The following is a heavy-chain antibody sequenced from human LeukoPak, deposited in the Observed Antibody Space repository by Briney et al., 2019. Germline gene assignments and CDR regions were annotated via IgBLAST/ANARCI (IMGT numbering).Heavy chain of an antibody. CDR2: INAGNGNT. J-gene: IGHJ6*04. CDR1: GYTFTSYA. Sequence: GASVKVSCKASGYTFTSYAMHWVRQAPGQRLEWMGWINAGNGNTKYSQKFQGRVTITRDTSASTAYMELSSLRPEDTAVYYCARGVSGRNYYYGMDVWGKGTTVTVSS. V-gene: IGHV1-3*01. D-gene: IGHD6-25*01. CDR3: ARGVSGRNYYYGMDV.